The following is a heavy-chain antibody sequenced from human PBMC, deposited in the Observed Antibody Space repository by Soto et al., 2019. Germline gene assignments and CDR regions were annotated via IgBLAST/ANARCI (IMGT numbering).Heavy chain of an antibody. J-gene: IGHJ4*02. CDR2: IRYDGSNK. CDR1: GFTFSSYG. D-gene: IGHD2-15*01. Sequence: QVQLVESGGGVVQPGRSLRLSCAASGFTFSSYGMHWVRQAPGKGLEWVAVIRYDGSNKNYADSVKGRFTISRVNSKNTLYLQMNSLRAEDTAVYYCRVVVTTNFDYWGQGTLVTVSS. V-gene: IGHV3-33*01. CDR3: RVVVTTNFDY.